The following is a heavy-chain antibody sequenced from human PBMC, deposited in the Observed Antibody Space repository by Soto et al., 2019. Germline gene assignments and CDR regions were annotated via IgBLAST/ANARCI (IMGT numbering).Heavy chain of an antibody. CDR2: IKSKTDGGTT. CDR3: TTGRGADYDFWSGYYAPYGMDV. V-gene: IGHV3-15*07. CDR1: GFTFSNAW. Sequence: EVQLVESGGGLVKPGGSLRLSCAASGFTFSNAWMNWVRQAPGKGLEWVGRIKSKTDGGTTDYAAPVKGRFTISRDDSKNTLYLQMNSLKTEDTAVYYCTTGRGADYDFWSGYYAPYGMDVWGQGTTVTVSS. J-gene: IGHJ6*02. D-gene: IGHD3-3*01.